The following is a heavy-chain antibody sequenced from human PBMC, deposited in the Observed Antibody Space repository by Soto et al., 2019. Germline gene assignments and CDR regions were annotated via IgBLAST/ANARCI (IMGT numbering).Heavy chain of an antibody. D-gene: IGHD2-2*01. Sequence: GGSLRLSCAASGFTFSSYAMHWVRQAPGKGLEWVAVISYDGSNKYYADSVKGRFTISRDNSKNTLYLQMNSLRAEDTAVYYCARDQGIVVVPAALDYWGQGTLVTVSS. CDR1: GFTFSSYA. CDR3: ARDQGIVVVPAALDY. V-gene: IGHV3-30-3*01. J-gene: IGHJ4*02. CDR2: ISYDGSNK.